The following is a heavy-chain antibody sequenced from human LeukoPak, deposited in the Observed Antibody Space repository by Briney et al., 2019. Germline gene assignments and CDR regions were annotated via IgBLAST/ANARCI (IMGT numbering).Heavy chain of an antibody. CDR3: ARDSTIAVAGNNWFDP. Sequence: PSETLSLTCTVSGYSISSGYYWGWIRQPPGKGLEWIGSIYHSGSTYYNPSLKSRVTISVDTSKNQFSLKLSSVTAADTAVYYCARDSTIAVAGNNWFDPWGQGTLVTVSS. V-gene: IGHV4-38-2*02. D-gene: IGHD6-19*01. CDR2: IYHSGST. J-gene: IGHJ5*02. CDR1: GYSISSGYY.